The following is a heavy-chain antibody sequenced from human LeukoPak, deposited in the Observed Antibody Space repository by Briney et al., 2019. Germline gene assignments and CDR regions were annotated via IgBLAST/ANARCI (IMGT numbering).Heavy chain of an antibody. D-gene: IGHD2-15*01. CDR1: GYTFTSRA. J-gene: IGHJ4*02. CDR2: ININTGNP. Sequence: ASVKVSCKASGYTFTSRAINWVRQAPGQGLEWMGWININTGNPTYAQGFTGRFVFSLDTSVSTAYLQISSLKAEDTAMYYCARGGYPYLSTWYSDYWGQGTLVTVSS. CDR3: ARGGYPYLSTWYSDY. V-gene: IGHV7-4-1*02.